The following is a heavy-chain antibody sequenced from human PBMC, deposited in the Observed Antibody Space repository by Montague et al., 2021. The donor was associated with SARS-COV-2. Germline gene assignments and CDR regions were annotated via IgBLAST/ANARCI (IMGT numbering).Heavy chain of an antibody. Sequence: SLRLSCAASGLTFSSYSMNWVRQAPGKGLEWVPSISSSSSYIYYADSVKGRFTISRDNAKNSLYLQMNSPRAEDTAVYYCARETNWGYGSSFDYWGQGTLVTVSS. CDR2: ISSSSSYI. D-gene: IGHD5-12*01. V-gene: IGHV3-21*01. CDR3: ARETNWGYGSSFDY. J-gene: IGHJ4*02. CDR1: GLTFSSYS.